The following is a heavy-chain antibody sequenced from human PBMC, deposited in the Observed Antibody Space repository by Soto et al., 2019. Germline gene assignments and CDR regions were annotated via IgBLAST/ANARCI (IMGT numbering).Heavy chain of an antibody. Sequence: GGSVRLSCAASGFTFSSYSMNWVRQAPGKGLEWVSYISSSSSTIYYADSVKGRFTISRDNAKNSLYLQMNSLRDEDTAVYYCARESSSYNWFDPWGQGTLVTVSS. CDR3: ARESSSYNWFDP. CDR1: GFTFSSYS. J-gene: IGHJ5*02. D-gene: IGHD6-13*01. V-gene: IGHV3-48*02. CDR2: ISSSSSTI.